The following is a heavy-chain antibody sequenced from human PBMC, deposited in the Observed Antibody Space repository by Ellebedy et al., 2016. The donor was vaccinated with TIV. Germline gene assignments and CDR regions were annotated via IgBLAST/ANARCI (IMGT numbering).Heavy chain of an antibody. V-gene: IGHV3-23*01. CDR2: ISDSGDRT. J-gene: IGHJ4*02. D-gene: IGHD4-17*01. Sequence: GGSLRLSXAASGFTFTTYAMTWVRQAPGKGLEWVSTISDSGDRTYYADSVRGRFTISRDNSRNTLYLQMNSLRAEDTAAYYCARHYGDYGKDHWGQGTLVTVSS. CDR1: GFTFTTYA. CDR3: ARHYGDYGKDH.